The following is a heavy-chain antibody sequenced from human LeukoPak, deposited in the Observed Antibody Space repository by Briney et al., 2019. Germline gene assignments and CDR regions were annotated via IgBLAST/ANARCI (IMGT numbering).Heavy chain of an antibody. CDR2: ISSSGCTI. V-gene: IGHV3-11*01. CDR1: GFTFSDYY. CDR3: ARDRGFGELNAFDI. D-gene: IGHD3-10*01. J-gene: IGHJ3*02. Sequence: GGSLRLSCAASGFTFSDYYMSWIRQAPGKGLEWVSYISSSGCTIYYADSVKGRFTISRDNAKNSLYLQMNRLRAEDTAVYYCARDRGFGELNAFDIWGQGTMVTVSS.